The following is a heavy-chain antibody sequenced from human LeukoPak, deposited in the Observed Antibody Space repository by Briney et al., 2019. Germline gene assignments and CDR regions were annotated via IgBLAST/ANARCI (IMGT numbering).Heavy chain of an antibody. Sequence: ASVTVSCKASGGTFSSYAISWVRQAPGQGLEWMGGIIPIFGTANYAQKFQGRVTITADESTSTAYMELSSLRSEDTAVYYCARHQLLSSPERYLDYGMDVWGKGTTVTVSS. CDR2: IIPIFGTA. V-gene: IGHV1-69*13. CDR3: ARHQLLSSPERYLDYGMDV. J-gene: IGHJ6*04. D-gene: IGHD2-2*01. CDR1: GGTFSSYA.